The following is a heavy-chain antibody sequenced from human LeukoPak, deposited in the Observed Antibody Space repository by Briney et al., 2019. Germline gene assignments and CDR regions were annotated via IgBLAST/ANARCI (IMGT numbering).Heavy chain of an antibody. D-gene: IGHD2-2*01. V-gene: IGHV1-2*04. CDR1: GYTFTGYY. CDR2: INPISGGT. Sequence: ASVKVSCKASGYTFTGYYMHWVRQAPGQGLEWMGWINPISGGTNYAQKFQGWVTMTRDTSISTAYMELSRLKSDDTAVYYCARAISSTSCYDCYYYGMDVWGQGTTVTVSS. J-gene: IGHJ6*02. CDR3: ARAISSTSCYDCYYYGMDV.